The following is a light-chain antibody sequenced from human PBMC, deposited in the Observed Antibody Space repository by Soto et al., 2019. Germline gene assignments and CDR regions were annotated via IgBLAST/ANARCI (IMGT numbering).Light chain of an antibody. V-gene: IGLV2-14*01. CDR3: SSYTSSSPLYV. CDR2: EVS. Sequence: QSVLTQPASVSGSPGQSITISCTGTSSDVGGYNYVSWYQQHPGKAPKLMIYEVSNRPSGVSNRFSGSKSGNTASLTISGLQAEDVADYYCSSYTSSSPLYVFGTGTKVTVL. CDR1: SSDVGGYNY. J-gene: IGLJ1*01.